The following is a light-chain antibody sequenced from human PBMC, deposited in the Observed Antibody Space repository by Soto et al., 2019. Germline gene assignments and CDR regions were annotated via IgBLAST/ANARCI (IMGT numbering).Light chain of an antibody. CDR1: QSVSSSY. J-gene: IGKJ4*01. CDR3: QQSGTSPPVA. V-gene: IGKV3-20*01. CDR2: GAS. Sequence: EIVLTQSPVTLSLSPGERATLSCRASQSVSSSYLAWYQQKPGQAPRLXIYGASSRATGIPDRFSGSGSGTDFTLTISRLEPEDFAVYYCQQSGTSPPVAFGGGTKVDI.